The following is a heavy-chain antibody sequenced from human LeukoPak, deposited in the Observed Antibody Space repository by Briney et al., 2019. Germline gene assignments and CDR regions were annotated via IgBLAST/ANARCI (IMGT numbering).Heavy chain of an antibody. CDR1: GFTFSSYW. V-gene: IGHV3-7*04. Sequence: TGGSLRLSCAASGFTFSSYWMSWVRQAPEKGLEWVANMNQDGSEKFYVDSVKGRFTISRDNARNSLYLQMNSLRAEDTAVYFCARDVSGSYQTSWGQGTLVTVSS. D-gene: IGHD1-26*01. CDR2: MNQDGSEK. CDR3: ARDVSGSYQTS. J-gene: IGHJ5*02.